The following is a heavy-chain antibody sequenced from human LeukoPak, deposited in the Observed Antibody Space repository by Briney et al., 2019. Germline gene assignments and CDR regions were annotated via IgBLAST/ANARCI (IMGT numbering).Heavy chain of an antibody. CDR2: IYYSGST. CDR3: ARALLSGYYIIDY. V-gene: IGHV4-30-4*01. D-gene: IGHD3-22*01. Sequence: SETLSLTCTVSGGSISSGDYYWSWIRQPPGKGLEWIGYIYYSGSTYYNPSLKSRVTISVDTSKNQFSLKLSSVTAADTAAYYCARALLSGYYIIDYWGQGTLVTVSS. J-gene: IGHJ4*02. CDR1: GGSISSGDYY.